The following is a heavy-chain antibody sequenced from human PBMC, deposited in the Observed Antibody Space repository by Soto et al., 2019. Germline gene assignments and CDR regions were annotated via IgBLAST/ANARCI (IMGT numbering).Heavy chain of an antibody. CDR3: ARDPTSLGRFDP. D-gene: IGHD3-3*02. CDR2: IYYSGST. V-gene: IGHV4-59*01. CDR1: GGSISSYC. J-gene: IGHJ5*02. Sequence: SETLSLTCTVSGGSISSYCWSWIRQPPGKGLEWIGYIYYSGSTNYNPSLKSRVTISVDTSKNQFSPKLSSVTAADTAVYYCARDPTSLGRFDPCGQGTLVTVSS.